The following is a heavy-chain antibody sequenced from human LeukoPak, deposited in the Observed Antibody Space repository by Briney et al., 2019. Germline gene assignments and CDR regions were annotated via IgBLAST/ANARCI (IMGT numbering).Heavy chain of an antibody. CDR1: GYTFTSYD. CDR3: ARIGCSSTSCYADDYYYYYYMDV. CDR2: MNPNSGNT. D-gene: IGHD2-2*01. Sequence: ASVKVSCKASGYTFTSYDINWVRQATGQGLEWMGWMNPNSGNTGYAQKFQGRVTITRNTSISTAYMELSSLRSEDTAVYYCARIGCSSTSCYADDYYYYYYMDVWGKGTTVTVSS. J-gene: IGHJ6*03. V-gene: IGHV1-8*03.